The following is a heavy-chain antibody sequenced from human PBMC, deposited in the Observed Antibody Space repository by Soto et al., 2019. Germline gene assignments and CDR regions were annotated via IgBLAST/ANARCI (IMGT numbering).Heavy chain of an antibody. V-gene: IGHV3-53*01. J-gene: IGHJ4*02. CDR1: GFTVSSYY. CDR2: IYSGGST. Sequence: EVQLVESGGDLIQPGGSLRLSCAASGFTVSSYYMSWVRQAPGKGLEWVSVIYSGGSTFHADSVKGRFTISRDNSKNTLFLQMNSLRAEDTAVYYCARSYYFDYWGQGTQVTVSS. CDR3: ARSYYFDY.